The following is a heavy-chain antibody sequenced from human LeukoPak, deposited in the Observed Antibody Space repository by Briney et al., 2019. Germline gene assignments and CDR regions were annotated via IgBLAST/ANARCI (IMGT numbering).Heavy chain of an antibody. CDR2: ISGSGGST. D-gene: IGHD6-13*01. CDR1: GFTFSSYA. CDR3: AKDEGGSIAAAGFDP. J-gene: IGHJ5*02. V-gene: IGHV3-23*01. Sequence: GGSLRLSCAASGFTFSSYAMSWVRQAPGKGLEWVSAISGSGGSTYYADSVKGRFTISRDNSKNTLYLQMNSLRAEDTAVYYCAKDEGGSIAAAGFDPWGQGTLVTVSS.